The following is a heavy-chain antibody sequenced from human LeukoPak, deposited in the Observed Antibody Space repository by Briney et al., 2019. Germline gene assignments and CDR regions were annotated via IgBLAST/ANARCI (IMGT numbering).Heavy chain of an antibody. V-gene: IGHV3-30*18. Sequence: GRSLRLSCAASGFTFSSYGMHWVRQALGKGLEWVAVISYDGSNKYYADSVKGRFTISRDNSKNTLYLQMNSLRAEDTAVYYCAKDQDDILTGYYGSTDYWGQGTLVTVSS. CDR3: AKDQDDILTGYYGSTDY. CDR1: GFTFSSYG. CDR2: ISYDGSNK. D-gene: IGHD3-9*01. J-gene: IGHJ4*02.